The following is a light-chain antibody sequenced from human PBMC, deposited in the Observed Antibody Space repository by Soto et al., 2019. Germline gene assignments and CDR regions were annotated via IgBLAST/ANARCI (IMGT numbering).Light chain of an antibody. V-gene: IGKV4-1*01. Sequence: DIVMTQSPDSLAVSLGERATINCKSSQSILSRSNNNNYLAWFQKKPGQPPKLLIYWASTRESGVPDRFSGSGSGIDFTLTISSLQADDVAVYYCQQYYGSPITFGQGTRLEIK. J-gene: IGKJ5*01. CDR3: QQYYGSPIT. CDR2: WAS. CDR1: QSILSRSNNNNY.